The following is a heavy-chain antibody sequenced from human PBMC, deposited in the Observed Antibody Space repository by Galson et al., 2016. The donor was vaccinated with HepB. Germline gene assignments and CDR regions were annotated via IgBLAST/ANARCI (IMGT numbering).Heavy chain of an antibody. CDR3: TKGLETGGNSGSGFAL. Sequence: SLRLSCAASGFVFDDYAMHWVRHAPGRGLEWVSRINWTGYSIDYADSVKGRFTVSRDAARSSLYLQMNRLRVEDTALYSCTKGLETGGNSGSGFALWGQGTLVTVSS. V-gene: IGHV3-9*01. J-gene: IGHJ1*01. CDR1: GFVFDDYA. D-gene: IGHD3-10*01. CDR2: INWTGYSI.